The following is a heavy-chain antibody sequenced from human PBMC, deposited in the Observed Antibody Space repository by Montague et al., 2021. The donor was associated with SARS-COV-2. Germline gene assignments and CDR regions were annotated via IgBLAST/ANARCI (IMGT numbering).Heavy chain of an antibody. J-gene: IGHJ3*02. D-gene: IGHD1-14*01. CDR1: GASVSSSY. CDR3: SRETITDDAFDI. V-gene: IGHV4-59*02. CDR2: FYSVGST. Sequence: SETLSLTCSVSGASVSSSYWGWIRQSPGKGLEWIGYFYSVGSTDYNPSRKSRVTISMDTYKNQLHLKVRSVTAADTAIYYCSRETITDDAFDIWGQGTMVTVSS.